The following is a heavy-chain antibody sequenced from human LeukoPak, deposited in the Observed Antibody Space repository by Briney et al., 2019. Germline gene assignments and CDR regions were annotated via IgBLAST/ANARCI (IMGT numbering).Heavy chain of an antibody. CDR2: ISGGGERT. CDR1: GIVFSNTA. V-gene: IGHV3-23*01. D-gene: IGHD6-19*01. J-gene: IGHJ5*02. CDR3: GKDGGQYSSGPEFDP. Sequence: GGSLRLSCAASGIVFSNTAMNWARQSPGRGLEWVSAISGGGERTFYADSVEGRFTISRDNSKNMLYLQMNSLRADDTAIYYCGKDGGQYSSGPEFDPRGQGALVTVSS.